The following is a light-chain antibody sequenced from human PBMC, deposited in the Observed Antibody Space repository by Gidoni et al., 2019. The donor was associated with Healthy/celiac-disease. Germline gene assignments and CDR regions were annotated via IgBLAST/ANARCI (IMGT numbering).Light chain of an antibody. Sequence: EIVMTQSPATLSVSPGERATLSCRASQSVSSNLAWYQQKPGLAPRLLISGASTRATGIPARFSGSGSGTEFSLTISSLQSEDFAVYYCQQYNNGPQTFGQGTKLEIK. J-gene: IGKJ2*01. CDR3: QQYNNGPQT. CDR1: QSVSSN. V-gene: IGKV3-15*01. CDR2: GAS.